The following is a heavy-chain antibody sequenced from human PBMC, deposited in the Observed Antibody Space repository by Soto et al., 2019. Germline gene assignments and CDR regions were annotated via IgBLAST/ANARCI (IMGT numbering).Heavy chain of an antibody. D-gene: IGHD3-10*01. Sequence: QVQLQESGPGLVEPSQTLSLTCAVSGGSISSGGYCWSWFRQHPGKGLEWIGYIYYGGSSHYNPSLKRRLNISLDTSKNQFSLKLTSVTPADTAVYYCARASRDWFDPWGQGTLVTVSS. V-gene: IGHV4-31*11. CDR3: ARASRDWFDP. CDR1: GGSISSGGYC. CDR2: IYYGGSS. J-gene: IGHJ5*02.